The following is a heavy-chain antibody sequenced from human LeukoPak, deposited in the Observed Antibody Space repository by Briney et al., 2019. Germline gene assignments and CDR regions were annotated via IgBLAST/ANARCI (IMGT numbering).Heavy chain of an antibody. CDR1: GGTFSSYA. Sequence: EASVKVSCKASGGTFSSYAISWVRQAPGQGLEWMGGIIPIFGTANYAQKFQGRATITADESTSTAYMELSSLRSEDTAVYYCARSYDSSGYYDYYFDYRGQGTLVTVSS. V-gene: IGHV1-69*13. CDR3: ARSYDSSGYYDYYFDY. CDR2: IIPIFGTA. D-gene: IGHD3-22*01. J-gene: IGHJ4*02.